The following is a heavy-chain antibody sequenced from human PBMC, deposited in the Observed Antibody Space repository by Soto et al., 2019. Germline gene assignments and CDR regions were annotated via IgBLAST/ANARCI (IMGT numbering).Heavy chain of an antibody. CDR1: GGSIRSYY. J-gene: IGHJ4*02. CDR2: IYYSGST. D-gene: IGHD4-17*01. Sequence: QVQLQESGPGLVKPSETLSLTCTVYGGSIRSYYWSWIRQPPGKGLEWIGNIYYSGSTNYNPSRTGRAIMSVVMSKSMVSLKLSSVTAADTAVYYCTRVGGYYGDYPNFDYWGRGALVSVSS. V-gene: IGHV4-59*01. CDR3: TRVGGYYGDYPNFDY.